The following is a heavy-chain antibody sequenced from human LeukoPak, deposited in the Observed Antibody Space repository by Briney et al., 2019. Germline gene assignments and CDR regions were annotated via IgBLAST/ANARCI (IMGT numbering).Heavy chain of an antibody. Sequence: GGSLRLSCAASGFSFSNYAMHWVRQAPGKGLEWVAFISYDGGNKYYADSVKGRFTISRDNPKNTLYLQMNSLRAEDTAVYYCARDRTVTTTLDMGYYYYGMDVWGQGTTVTVSS. CDR2: ISYDGGNK. J-gene: IGHJ6*02. CDR1: GFSFSNYA. V-gene: IGHV3-30-3*01. CDR3: ARDRTVTTTLDMGYYYYGMDV. D-gene: IGHD4-17*01.